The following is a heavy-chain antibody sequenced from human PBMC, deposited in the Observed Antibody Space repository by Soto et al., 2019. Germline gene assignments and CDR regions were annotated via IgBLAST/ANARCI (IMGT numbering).Heavy chain of an antibody. Sequence: EVQLVESGGGLVQPGRSLRLSCAASGFTFDDYAMHWVRQAPGKGLEWVSGISWNSGSIGYADSVKGRFTISRDKAKNSLYLQMNSLRAEDTALYYCAKGHCTNGVCYGPYYYYGMDVWGQGTTVTVSS. D-gene: IGHD2-8*01. V-gene: IGHV3-9*01. CDR2: ISWNSGSI. J-gene: IGHJ6*02. CDR3: AKGHCTNGVCYGPYYYYGMDV. CDR1: GFTFDDYA.